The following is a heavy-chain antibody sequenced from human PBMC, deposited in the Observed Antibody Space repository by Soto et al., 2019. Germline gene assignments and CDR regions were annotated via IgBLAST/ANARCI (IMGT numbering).Heavy chain of an antibody. D-gene: IGHD3-22*01. CDR2: ISSYGGST. CDR3: ARDPDSSGYYYFDY. Sequence: PGGSLRLSCAASGFNFSSYAMHWVRQAPGKGLEYVSAISSYGGSTYYANTVKGRFTISRDNSKNTLYLQMSSLRAEDMAVYYCARDPDSSGYYYFDYWGQGP. V-gene: IGHV3-64*01. CDR1: GFNFSSYA. J-gene: IGHJ4*02.